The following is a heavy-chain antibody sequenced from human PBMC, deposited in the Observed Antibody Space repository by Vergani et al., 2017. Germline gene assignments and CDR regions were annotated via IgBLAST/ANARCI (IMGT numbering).Heavy chain of an antibody. CDR2: INAGNGNT. CDR3: ARAGCIAARRGCYWFDP. D-gene: IGHD6-6*01. CDR1: GYTFTSYA. V-gene: IGHV1-3*01. Sequence: QVQLVQSGAEVKKPGASVKVSCKASGYTFTSYAMHWVRQAPGQRLEWMGWINAGNGNTKYSQKFQGRVTITRDTSASTAYMELSSLRSEDTAVYYCARAGCIAARRGCYWFDPWGQGTLVTGSS. J-gene: IGHJ5*02.